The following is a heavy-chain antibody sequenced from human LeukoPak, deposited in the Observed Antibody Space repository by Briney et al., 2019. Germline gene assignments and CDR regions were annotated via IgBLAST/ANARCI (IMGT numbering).Heavy chain of an antibody. Sequence: PSETLSLTCTVSDGSINTYYWTWIRHPAGKGLEWIGHISTSGSPSYNPSLKSRVTISVDMSRNLLSLRLTSVTAADTAVYYCARGRETKVLRYFDWLSPSYYYYYYMDVWGKGTTVTVSS. CDR1: DGSINTYY. J-gene: IGHJ6*03. CDR3: ARGRETKVLRYFDWLSPSYYYYYYMDV. CDR2: ISTSGSP. V-gene: IGHV4-4*07. D-gene: IGHD3-9*01.